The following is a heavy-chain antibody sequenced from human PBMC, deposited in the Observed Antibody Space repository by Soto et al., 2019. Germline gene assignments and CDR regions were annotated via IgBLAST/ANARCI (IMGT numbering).Heavy chain of an antibody. CDR3: ARAGFSYGHLLF. V-gene: IGHV4-30-4*01. CDR1: GGPIKTGDYY. CDR2: VFYSGAT. D-gene: IGHD3-10*01. Sequence: SETPSLTCNVSGGPIKTGDYYWNWIRQPPGKGLEWIGYVFYSGATNYSPSLKSRAAISMDTSKNQFSLSLTSVTAADTAVYYCARAGFSYGHLLFWGQGIRVTVSS. J-gene: IGHJ4*02.